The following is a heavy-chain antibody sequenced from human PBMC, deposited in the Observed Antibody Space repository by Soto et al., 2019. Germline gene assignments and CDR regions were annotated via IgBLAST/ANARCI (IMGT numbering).Heavy chain of an antibody. D-gene: IGHD5-12*01. V-gene: IGHV3-23*01. J-gene: IGHJ5*01. CDR1: GFTFSSCA. CDR3: VKDRTGYNQPLDS. Sequence: EVQLLESGGGLVQPGGSLRLSCAASGFTFSSCAMNWVRQAPGKGLEWVSTSSGSGASTYYADSVKGRFTISRDNSENTLYLHMNSLRADDTAVYYCVKDRTGYNQPLDSWGQGTLITVSS. CDR2: SSGSGAST.